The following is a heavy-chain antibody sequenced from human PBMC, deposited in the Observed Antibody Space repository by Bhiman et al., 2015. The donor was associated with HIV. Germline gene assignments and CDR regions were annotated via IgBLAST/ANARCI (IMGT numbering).Heavy chain of an antibody. CDR3: ARDRRRTVVAGYDYYGMDV. V-gene: IGHV3-7*01. J-gene: IGHJ6*02. Sequence: EVQLVESGGGLVQPGGSLRLSCAASGFTFSSYWMSWVRQAPGKGLEWVANIKEDGSEKFYVDSVKGRFTVSRDNAETHCICTVNSLRVEDTAVYYCARDRRRTVVAGYDYYGMDVWGQGDHGHRLL. D-gene: IGHD6-19*01. CDR2: IKEDGSEK. CDR1: GFTFSSYW.